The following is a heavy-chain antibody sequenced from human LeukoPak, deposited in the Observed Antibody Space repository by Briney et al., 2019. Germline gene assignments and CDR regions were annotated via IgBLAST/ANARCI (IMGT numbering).Heavy chain of an antibody. CDR2: INHSGST. V-gene: IGHV4-34*01. CDR1: GGSFSGYY. D-gene: IGHD1-26*01. CDR3: ARSRYSGSYHY. J-gene: IGHJ4*02. Sequence: SETLPLTCAVYGGSFSGYYWSWIRQPPGKGLEWIGEINHSGSTNYNPSLKSRVTISVDTSKNQFSLKLSSVTAADTAVYYCARSRYSGSYHYWGQGTLVTVSS.